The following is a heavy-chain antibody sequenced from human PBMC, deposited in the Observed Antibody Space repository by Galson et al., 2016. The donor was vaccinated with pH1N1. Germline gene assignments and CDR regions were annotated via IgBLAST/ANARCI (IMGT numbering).Heavy chain of an antibody. Sequence: SETLSLTCTVSGGSVNSTNYYWSWIRLPPGKGLEWIGYIYHSGTTNYNSSLKSRVTISIDTSQNQFSLKLRSVTAADTAIYYCARQNDYGDYRGDAFDIWGQGTLVTVSS. CDR2: IYHSGTT. CDR1: GGSVNSTNYY. V-gene: IGHV4-61*01. J-gene: IGHJ3*02. CDR3: ARQNDYGDYRGDAFDI. D-gene: IGHD4-17*01.